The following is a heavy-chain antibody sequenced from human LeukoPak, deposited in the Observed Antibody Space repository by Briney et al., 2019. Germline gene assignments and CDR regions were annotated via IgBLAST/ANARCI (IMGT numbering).Heavy chain of an antibody. J-gene: IGHJ4*02. CDR3: ARGGDCPFDY. Sequence: PCKASGFTFSSYSMNWVRQAPGKGLEWVSYISSSSSTIYYADSVKGRFTISRDNAKNSLYLQMNSLRDEDTAVYYCARGGDCPFDYWGQGTLVTVSS. CDR1: GFTFSSYS. D-gene: IGHD2-21*02. CDR2: ISSSSSTI. V-gene: IGHV3-48*02.